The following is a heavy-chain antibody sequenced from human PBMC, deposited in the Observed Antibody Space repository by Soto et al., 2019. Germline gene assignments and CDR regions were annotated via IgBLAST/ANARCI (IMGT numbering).Heavy chain of an antibody. V-gene: IGHV3-23*01. Sequence: PGGSLRLSCAASGFTFSSYAMYWVRQAPGPGLEWVSAISGGGVSTYYADSVKGRFTISRDNSKNTLFLQMNGLRAEDTAAYYCARLGYCNNGECYGHDYWGQGTLVTVSS. J-gene: IGHJ4*02. CDR3: ARLGYCNNGECYGHDY. CDR2: ISGGGVST. CDR1: GFTFSSYA. D-gene: IGHD2-8*01.